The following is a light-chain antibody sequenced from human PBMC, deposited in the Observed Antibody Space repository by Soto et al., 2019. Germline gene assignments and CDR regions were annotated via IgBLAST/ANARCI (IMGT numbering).Light chain of an antibody. Sequence: DVQMTQSPSTLSSSIGDTVTITCRASQTIVTWLAWYQQKHGRPPKLLIYMASILESGVPSMFSGRRSGTEFTLTISGLQPDDLVTSYCQQYNSDPKTFGEGTKLDI. CDR1: QTIVTW. V-gene: IGKV1-5*03. CDR2: MAS. J-gene: IGKJ2*01. CDR3: QQYNSDPKT.